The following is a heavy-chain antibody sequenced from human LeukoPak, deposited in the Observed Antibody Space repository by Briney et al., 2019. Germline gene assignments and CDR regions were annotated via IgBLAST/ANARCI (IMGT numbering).Heavy chain of an antibody. V-gene: IGHV1-69*02. CDR1: GGTFSGYT. CDR3: ARGIDSSGYLEYFQH. Sequence: ASVKVSCKASGGTFSGYTISWVRQAPGQGLEWMGRIIPILGIANYAQKFQGRVTITADKSTSTAYMELSSLRSEDTAVYYCARGIDSSGYLEYFQHWGQGTLVTVSS. CDR2: IIPILGIA. J-gene: IGHJ1*01. D-gene: IGHD3-22*01.